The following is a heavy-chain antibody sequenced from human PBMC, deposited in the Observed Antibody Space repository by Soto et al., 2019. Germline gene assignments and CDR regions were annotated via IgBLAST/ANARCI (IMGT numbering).Heavy chain of an antibody. D-gene: IGHD4-4*01. J-gene: IGHJ3*01. CDR3: ASAVSNAFDV. Sequence: QAHLQESGPGLLKPSQTLSLTCTVSVASLSTGGYYWPWLRQHPGKGLEWIGNIDYRGTTYYNPSLKSRVTITADTSKNQFSLRLISVTAADTAVIYCASAVSNAFDVWGQGTVVKVSS. V-gene: IGHV4-31*03. CDR1: VASLSTGGYY. CDR2: IDYRGTT.